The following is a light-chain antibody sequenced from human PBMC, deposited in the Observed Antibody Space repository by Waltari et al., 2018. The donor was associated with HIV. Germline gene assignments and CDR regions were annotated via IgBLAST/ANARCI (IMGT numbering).Light chain of an antibody. CDR2: DVN. CDR1: IRDVGYFTY. Sequence: QSALTQPASVSGSPGQSITISCTGTIRDVGYFTYVSWYQQHPGKAPKVIIYDVNNGPSGVSNHFSGSKSGYTASLTISGLRAEDEADYYCKSFSTSNTYVFGSGTRVTVL. J-gene: IGLJ1*01. V-gene: IGLV2-14*01. CDR3: KSFSTSNTYV.